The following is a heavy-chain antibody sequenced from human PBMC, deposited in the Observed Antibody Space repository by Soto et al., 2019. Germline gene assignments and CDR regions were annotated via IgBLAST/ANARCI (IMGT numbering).Heavy chain of an antibody. V-gene: IGHV4-34*01. CDR2: INHSGST. J-gene: IGHJ4*02. Sequence: SETLSLTCAVYGGSFSGYYWSWIRQPPGKGLEWIGEINHSGSTNYNPSLKSRVTISVDTSKNQFSLKLSSVTAADTAVYYCARSAAGTYYWGQGTLVTVSS. D-gene: IGHD6-13*01. CDR3: ARSAAGTYY. CDR1: GGSFSGYY.